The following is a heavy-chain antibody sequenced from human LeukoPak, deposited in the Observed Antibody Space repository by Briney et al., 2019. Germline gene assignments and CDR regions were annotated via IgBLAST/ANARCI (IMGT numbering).Heavy chain of an antibody. CDR2: INHSGFT. D-gene: IGHD2-15*01. CDR1: GGSFSGYY. Sequence: SETLSLTCSVYGGSFSGYYWSWIRQPPGKGLEWIGEINHSGFTNYNPSLKSRVTISADTSKNHFSLKLSSVTAADTAVYYCARTPYYYYYGMDVWGQGTTVTVSS. V-gene: IGHV4-34*01. CDR3: ARTPYYYYYGMDV. J-gene: IGHJ6*02.